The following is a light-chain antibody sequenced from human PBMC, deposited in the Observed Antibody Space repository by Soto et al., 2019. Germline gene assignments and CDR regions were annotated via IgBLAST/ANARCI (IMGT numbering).Light chain of an antibody. CDR3: QQYNNWPPYT. CDR2: GAS. J-gene: IGKJ2*01. Sequence: EIVLTQSPATLSVSPGNRATLSCRASQSVNSDLAWYQQKPGQAPRLLIYGASTRATGTPTRFSGSGSGIEFTLTISSLQSEDFAVYFCQQYNNWPPYTFGQGTKLEIK. CDR1: QSVNSD. V-gene: IGKV3-15*01.